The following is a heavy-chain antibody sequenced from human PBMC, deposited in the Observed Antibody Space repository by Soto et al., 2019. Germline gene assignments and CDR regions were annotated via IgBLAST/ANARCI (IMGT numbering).Heavy chain of an antibody. CDR3: AKDGYCSSTSCYRNWFDP. D-gene: IGHD2-2*02. CDR1: GFTFSSYG. J-gene: IGHJ5*02. Sequence: GGSLRLSCAASGFTFSSYGMHWVRQAPGKGLEWVAVISYDGSNKYYADSVKGRLTISRDNSKNTLYLQMNSLRAEDTAVYYCAKDGYCSSTSCYRNWFDPWGQGTLVTVSS. CDR2: ISYDGSNK. V-gene: IGHV3-30*18.